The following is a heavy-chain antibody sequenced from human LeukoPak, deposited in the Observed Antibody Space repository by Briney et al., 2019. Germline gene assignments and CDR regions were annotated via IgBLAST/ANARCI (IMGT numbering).Heavy chain of an antibody. CDR2: TFPMFGTS. CDR3: ARGKQLWNFDS. J-gene: IGHJ4*02. Sequence: GSSVKVSCKASRDTFNDYAITWVRQAPGQGPEWMGGTFPMFGTSTYAQKFQGRITITTDESTTTAYMELTSLTSEDTAVYYCARGKQLWNFDSWGQGTLITVFS. CDR1: RDTFNDYA. D-gene: IGHD5-18*01. V-gene: IGHV1-69*05.